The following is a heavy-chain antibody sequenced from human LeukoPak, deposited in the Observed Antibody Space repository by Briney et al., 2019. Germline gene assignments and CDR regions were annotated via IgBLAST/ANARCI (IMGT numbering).Heavy chain of an antibody. Sequence: GASVKVSCKASGYTFTGYYMHWVRQAPGQGLEWMGWINPNSGGTNYAQKFQGRVTMTRDTSISTAYMELSRLRSDDTAVYYCARDGGLWFGEANWFDPWGQGTLVTVSS. CDR1: GYTFTGYY. J-gene: IGHJ5*02. V-gene: IGHV1-2*02. CDR3: ARDGGLWFGEANWFDP. D-gene: IGHD3-10*01. CDR2: INPNSGGT.